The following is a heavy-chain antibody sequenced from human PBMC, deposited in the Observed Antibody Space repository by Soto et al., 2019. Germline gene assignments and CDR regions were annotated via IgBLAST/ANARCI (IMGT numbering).Heavy chain of an antibody. Sequence: QVQLVESGGGVVQPGRSLRLSCAASGFTFSSYAMHWVRQAPGKGLEWVAVISYDGSNKYYADSVKGRFTISRDNSKNTLYLQMNSLRAEDTAVYYCARSPRRGYDSSGYYDYWCQGTLVTVSS. J-gene: IGHJ4*02. CDR2: ISYDGSNK. CDR1: GFTFSSYA. V-gene: IGHV3-30-3*01. CDR3: ARSPRRGYDSSGYYDY. D-gene: IGHD3-22*01.